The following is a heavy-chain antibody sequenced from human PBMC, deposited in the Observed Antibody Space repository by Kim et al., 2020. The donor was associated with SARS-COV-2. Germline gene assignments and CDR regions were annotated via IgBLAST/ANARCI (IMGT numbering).Heavy chain of an antibody. D-gene: IGHD5-18*01. V-gene: IGHV3-30*04. CDR3: ARERTNTAMVQGLGY. CDR2: ISYDGSNK. Sequence: GGSLRLSCAASGFTFSSYAMHWVRQAPGKGLEWVAVISYDGSNKYYADSVKGRFTISRDNSKNTLYLQMNSLRAEDTAVYYCARERTNTAMVQGLGYWGQGTLVTVSS. CDR1: GFTFSSYA. J-gene: IGHJ4*02.